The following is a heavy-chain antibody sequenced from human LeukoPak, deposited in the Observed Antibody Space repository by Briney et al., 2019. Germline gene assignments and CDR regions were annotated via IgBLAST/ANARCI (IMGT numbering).Heavy chain of an antibody. CDR2: IHYSGRP. V-gene: IGHV4-59*11. CDR1: GGSISGHY. D-gene: IGHD3-16*01. J-gene: IGHJ6*02. Sequence: SETLSHTFTVSGGSISGHYWTWIRQPPGKGLEWIGQIHYSGRPDYNPSLKSRVTISVDTSKNQLSLKVTSVTGADTAVYYCARFGVDYDMDVWGQGTTVTVSS. CDR3: ARFGVDYDMDV.